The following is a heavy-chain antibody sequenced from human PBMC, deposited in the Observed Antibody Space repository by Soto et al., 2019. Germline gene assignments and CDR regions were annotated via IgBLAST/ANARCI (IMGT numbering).Heavy chain of an antibody. CDR3: AKAGRTIRGDYYYGMDV. D-gene: IGHD3-10*01. CDR1: GFTFSSYA. J-gene: IGHJ6*02. CDR2: ISGSGGST. Sequence: PGGSLRLSCAASGFTFSSYAMSWVRQAPGKGLEWVSAISGSGGSTYYADSVKGRFTISRDNSKNTLYLQMNSLRAEDTAVYYCAKAGRTIRGDYYYGMDVWGQGTTVTVSS. V-gene: IGHV3-23*01.